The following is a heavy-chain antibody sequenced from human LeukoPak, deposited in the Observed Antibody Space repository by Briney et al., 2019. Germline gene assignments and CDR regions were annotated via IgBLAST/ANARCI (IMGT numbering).Heavy chain of an antibody. D-gene: IGHD3-10*01. J-gene: IGHJ4*02. CDR3: ARGYPYGSGSYYKKQGFDY. CDR2: IGTAGDT. CDR1: GFTFSSYD. Sequence: GGSLRLSCAAYGFTFSSYDMHWVRQATGKGLEWVSAIGTAGDTYYPGSVKGRFTISRENAKNSLYLQMNSLRAGDTAVYYCARGYPYGSGSYYKKQGFDYWGQGTLVTVSS. V-gene: IGHV3-13*04.